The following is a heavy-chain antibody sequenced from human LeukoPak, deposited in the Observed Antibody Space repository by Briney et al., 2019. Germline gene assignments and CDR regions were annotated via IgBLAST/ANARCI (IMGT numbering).Heavy chain of an antibody. CDR1: GFTFSSYW. CDR3: ARPGARHYYYYYMDV. D-gene: IGHD1-26*01. J-gene: IGHJ6*03. Sequence: GGSLRPSCAASGFTFSSYWMSWVRQAPGKGLEWVANIKQDGSEKYYVDSVKGRFTISRDNAKNSLYLQMNSLRTEDTAVYYCARPGARHYYYYYMDVWGKGTTVTVSS. V-gene: IGHV3-7*01. CDR2: IKQDGSEK.